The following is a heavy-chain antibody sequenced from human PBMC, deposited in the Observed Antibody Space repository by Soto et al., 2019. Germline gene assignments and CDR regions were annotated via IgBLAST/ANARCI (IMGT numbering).Heavy chain of an antibody. CDR1: GGSISSSSYY. CDR3: ASPPWLDNY. Sequence: QLQLQASGPGLVKPSETLSLTCTVSGGSISSSSYYWGWIRQPPGKGLEWIGSIYYSGSIYYNPSLKSRVTRSVDPSKTQCSLKLSSVTAADTAVYYCASPPWLDNYWGQGTLVTVSS. CDR2: IYYSGSI. J-gene: IGHJ4*02. V-gene: IGHV4-39*01. D-gene: IGHD6-19*01.